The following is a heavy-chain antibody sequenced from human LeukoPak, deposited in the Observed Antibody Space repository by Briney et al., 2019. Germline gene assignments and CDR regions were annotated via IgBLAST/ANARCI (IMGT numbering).Heavy chain of an antibody. Sequence: ASVNVSCKASGYTFTSYGISWVRQAPGQGLEWMGWISAYNGNTNYAQKLQGRVTMTTDTSTSTAYMELRSLRSDDTAVYYCARDRPRRFSSSWYSRNYYYGMDVWGQGTTVTVSS. V-gene: IGHV1-18*01. CDR1: GYTFTSYG. CDR2: ISAYNGNT. D-gene: IGHD6-13*01. J-gene: IGHJ6*02. CDR3: ARDRPRRFSSSWYSRNYYYGMDV.